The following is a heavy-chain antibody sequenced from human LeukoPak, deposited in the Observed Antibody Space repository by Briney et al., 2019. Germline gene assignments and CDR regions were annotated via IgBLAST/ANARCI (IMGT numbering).Heavy chain of an antibody. Sequence: GGSLRLSCAASGFPFSSYGIHWVRQAPGKGLEWVALVSYDERNKYYAESVKGRFTISRDNSKNTLYLQMNSLRAEDTAVYYCARDSFRSSGWYESYYYGMDVWGQGTTVTVSS. V-gene: IGHV3-30*03. D-gene: IGHD6-19*01. CDR3: ARDSFRSSGWYESYYYGMDV. CDR2: VSYDERNK. CDR1: GFPFSSYG. J-gene: IGHJ6*02.